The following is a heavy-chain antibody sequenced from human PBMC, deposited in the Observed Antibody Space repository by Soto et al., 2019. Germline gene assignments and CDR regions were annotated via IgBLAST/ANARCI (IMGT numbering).Heavy chain of an antibody. Sequence: EVQLLESGGGLVQPGGSLRLSCVASGFSFSSYAMSWVRQAPGKGLEWVSVTRGRDGSTYYGDSVKGRFTISRDNSKNTLYLQKNTLRAEDTAVYYCSRYRERDAWYEDYWGQGTLVTVSS. CDR3: SRYRERDAWYEDY. J-gene: IGHJ4*02. D-gene: IGHD5-12*01. CDR2: TRGRDGST. V-gene: IGHV3-23*02. CDR1: GFSFSSYA.